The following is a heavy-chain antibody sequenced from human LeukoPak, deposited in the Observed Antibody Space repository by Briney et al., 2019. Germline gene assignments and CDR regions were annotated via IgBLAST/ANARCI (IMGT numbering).Heavy chain of an antibody. CDR1: GFTFSSYG. Sequence: GGSLRLSCAASGFTFSSYGMHWVRQAPGKGLEWVAFIRYDGSNKYYADSVKGRFTISRDNSKNTLYLQMNSLRAEDTAVYYCAKTRSGYSSGAFDIWGQGTMVTVSS. CDR3: AKTRSGYSSGAFDI. D-gene: IGHD3-3*01. V-gene: IGHV3-30*02. J-gene: IGHJ3*02. CDR2: IRYDGSNK.